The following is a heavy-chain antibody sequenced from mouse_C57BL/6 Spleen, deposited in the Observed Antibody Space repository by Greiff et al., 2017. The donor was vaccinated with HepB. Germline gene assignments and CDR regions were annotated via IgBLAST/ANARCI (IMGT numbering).Heavy chain of an antibody. D-gene: IGHD2-4*01. CDR3: GRASDYPYAMDY. CDR2: IYPNSGGT. CDR1: GYTFTSYW. Sequence: QVQLQQPGAELVKPGASVKLSCKASGYTFTSYWMHWVKQSPERGLEWIGRIYPNSGGTKYNEKFKSKATLTVDKPSSTAYMQLSSLTSEDSAVYYCGRASDYPYAMDYWGQGTSVTVSS. V-gene: IGHV1-72*01. J-gene: IGHJ4*01.